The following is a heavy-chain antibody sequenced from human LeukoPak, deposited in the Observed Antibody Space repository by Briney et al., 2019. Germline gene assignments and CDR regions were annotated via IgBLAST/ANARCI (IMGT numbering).Heavy chain of an antibody. CDR2: IYYSGST. V-gene: IGHV4-59*01. CDR3: ARDPFTVEDYYYYYMDV. J-gene: IGHJ6*03. CDR1: GGSISSYY. D-gene: IGHD4-23*01. Sequence: PSETLSLTCTVSGGSISSYYWSWIRQPPGKGLEWIGYIYYSGSTNYNPSLKSRVTISVDTSKNQFSLKLSSVTAADTAVYYCARDPFTVEDYYYYYMDVWGKGTTVTVSS.